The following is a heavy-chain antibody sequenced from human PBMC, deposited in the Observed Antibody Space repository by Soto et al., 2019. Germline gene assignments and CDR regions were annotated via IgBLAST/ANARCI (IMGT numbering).Heavy chain of an antibody. CDR1: GFRFSDAW. CDR2: IKRKTDGVAT. Sequence: EERLVESGGGLVKPGGSLRLSCAVSGFRFSDAWMAWVRQAPGKGLEWVGRIKRKTDGVATDYAAPVKGSFSISRDDSKSTVYLQMNSLKTEDTGVYFCATEVHSEWVPRSYDYWGQGTLVTVSS. J-gene: IGHJ4*02. D-gene: IGHD1-26*01. V-gene: IGHV3-15*01. CDR3: ATEVHSEWVPRSYDY.